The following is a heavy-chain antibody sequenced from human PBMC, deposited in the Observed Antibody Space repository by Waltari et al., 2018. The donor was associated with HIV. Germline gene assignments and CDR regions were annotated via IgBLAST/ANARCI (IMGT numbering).Heavy chain of an antibody. V-gene: IGHV4-39*07. CDR3: ARAHDDYGDYYFDY. J-gene: IGHJ4*02. CDR2: IYYSGST. Sequence: QLQLQESGPGLVKPSETLSLTCTVSGGSISSSRYYWGWIRQPPGEGLEWIVTIYYSGSTYYNPSLKSRVTISIGTSKNQFSLKLNSVTAADTAVYYCARAHDDYGDYYFDYWGRGTLVTVSS. CDR1: GGSISSSRYY. D-gene: IGHD4-17*01.